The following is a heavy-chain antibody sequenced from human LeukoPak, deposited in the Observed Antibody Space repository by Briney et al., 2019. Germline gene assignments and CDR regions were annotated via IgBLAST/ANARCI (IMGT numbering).Heavy chain of an antibody. CDR3: ARDRIAAADNYYYYYMDV. Sequence: PGGSLRLSCAASGFTFSSYAMSWVRQAPGKGLEWVSAISGSGGSTYYADSVKGRFTISRDNAKTSLYLQMNSLRAEDTAVYYCARDRIAAADNYYYYYMDVWGKGTTVTVSS. V-gene: IGHV3-23*01. D-gene: IGHD6-13*01. CDR1: GFTFSSYA. J-gene: IGHJ6*03. CDR2: ISGSGGST.